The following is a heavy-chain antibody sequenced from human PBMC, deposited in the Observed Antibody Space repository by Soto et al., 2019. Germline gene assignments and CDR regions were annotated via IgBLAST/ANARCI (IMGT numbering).Heavy chain of an antibody. CDR3: ARDGSSSSTYYCYYGMDV. CDR2: ISAYNGNT. J-gene: IGHJ6*02. Sequence: ASVKVSCKASGYTFTSYGISWVRQAPGQGLEWMGWISAYNGNTNYAQKLQGRVTMTTDTSTSTAYMELRSLRSDDTAVYYCARDGSSSSTYYCYYGMDVWGQGTTVTVSS. V-gene: IGHV1-18*01. CDR1: GYTFTSYG. D-gene: IGHD6-13*01.